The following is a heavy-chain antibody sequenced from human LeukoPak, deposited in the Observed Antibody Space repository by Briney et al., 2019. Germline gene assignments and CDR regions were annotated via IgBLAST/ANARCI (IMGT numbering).Heavy chain of an antibody. CDR1: GFTFSSHG. J-gene: IGHJ4*02. Sequence: GGSLRLSCAASGFTFSSHGMTWVRQTPRKGLEWVASIMQDGSETYYVASVKDRFTISRDNAMNSLYPQLNTLRVEDTAVYYCARDLYGSGDFWGQGTLVTVSS. CDR3: ARDLYGSGDF. CDR2: IMQDGSET. V-gene: IGHV3-7*01. D-gene: IGHD3-10*01.